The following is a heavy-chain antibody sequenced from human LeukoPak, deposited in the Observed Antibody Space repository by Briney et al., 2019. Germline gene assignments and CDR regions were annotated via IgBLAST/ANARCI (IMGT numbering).Heavy chain of an antibody. CDR2: IYHSGSA. Sequence: SETLSLTCTVSGYSITTGYYWGWIRQPPGKGLEWIGSIYHSGSAYYDPSLQSRVTISVDTSKNQYSLKLSSVTAADTAVYHCARGVYASGRDIGSEWFDPWGQGTLVTVSS. D-gene: IGHD3-10*01. CDR3: ARGVYASGRDIGSEWFDP. J-gene: IGHJ5*02. V-gene: IGHV4-38-2*02. CDR1: GYSITTGYY.